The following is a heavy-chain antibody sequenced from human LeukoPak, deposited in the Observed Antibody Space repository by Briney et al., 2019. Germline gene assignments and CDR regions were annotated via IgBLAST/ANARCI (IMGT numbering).Heavy chain of an antibody. CDR1: AFSPSAYA. Sequence: VGSLTLSCAASAFSPSAYAMRWVRQAPREGLERVSTASYYVGKQYPEASVRGRFTVSRDNSRNTVSLQISSLRVEDTGIYYCAKAGIGADGAGFLCEYWGQGTLVTVSS. V-gene: IGHV3-23*01. J-gene: IGHJ4*02. CDR3: AKAGIGADGAGFLCEY. CDR2: ASYYVGKQ. D-gene: IGHD1-1*01.